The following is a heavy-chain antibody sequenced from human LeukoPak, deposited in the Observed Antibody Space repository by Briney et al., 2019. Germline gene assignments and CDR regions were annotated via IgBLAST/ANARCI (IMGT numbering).Heavy chain of an antibody. J-gene: IGHJ4*02. CDR3: ARVVGSSFTGDY. V-gene: IGHV4-30-4*01. D-gene: IGHD6-6*01. Sequence: PSETLSLTCTVSGGSISSGDYYWSWIRQPPGKGLEWIGYIYYSGSTYYNPSLKSRVTISVDTSKNQFSLKLSSVTAADTAVYYCARVVGSSFTGDYWGQGTLVTVSS. CDR1: GGSISSGDYY. CDR2: IYYSGST.